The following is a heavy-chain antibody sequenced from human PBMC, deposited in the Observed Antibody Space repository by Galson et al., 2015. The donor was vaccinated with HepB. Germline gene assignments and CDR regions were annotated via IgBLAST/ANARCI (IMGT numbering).Heavy chain of an antibody. CDR2: ISWNSGSI. J-gene: IGHJ4*02. D-gene: IGHD6-13*01. V-gene: IGHV3-9*01. CDR3: AEDNGDKQLVPRAAWFYFDY. CDR1: GFTFDDYA. Sequence: SLRLSCAASGFTFDDYAMHWVRQAPGKGLEWVSGISWNSGSIGYADSVKGRFTISRDNAKNSLYLQMNSLRAEDTALYYCAEDNGDKQLVPRAAWFYFDYWGQGTLVTVSS.